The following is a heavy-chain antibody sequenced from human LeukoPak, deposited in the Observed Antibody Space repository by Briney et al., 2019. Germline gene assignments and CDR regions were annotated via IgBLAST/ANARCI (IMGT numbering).Heavy chain of an antibody. V-gene: IGHV4-34*01. J-gene: IGHJ6*02. CDR1: GGSFSDYY. CDR2: INHSGST. CDR3: ASLTSPLYQLLDYGMDV. D-gene: IGHD2-2*01. Sequence: SETLPLTCAVYGGSFSDYYWGWIRQPPGKGLEWIGEINHSGSTNYNPSLKSRVTISVDTSKNQFSLKLSSVTAADTAVYYCASLTSPLYQLLDYGMDVWGQGTTVTVSS.